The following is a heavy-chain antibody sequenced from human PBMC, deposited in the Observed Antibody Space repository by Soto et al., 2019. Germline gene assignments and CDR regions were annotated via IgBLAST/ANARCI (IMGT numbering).Heavy chain of an antibody. CDR1: GYSFTSYW. CDR2: IYPGDSDT. Sequence: GESLKISCKGSGYSFTSYWIGWVRQMPGKGLEWMGIIYPGDSDTRYSPSFQGQVTISDDKSISTAYLQWSSLKASDTAMYYCARRYCSSTSCYIRPPDYWGQGTLVTVSS. CDR3: ARRYCSSTSCYIRPPDY. D-gene: IGHD2-2*02. J-gene: IGHJ4*02. V-gene: IGHV5-51*01.